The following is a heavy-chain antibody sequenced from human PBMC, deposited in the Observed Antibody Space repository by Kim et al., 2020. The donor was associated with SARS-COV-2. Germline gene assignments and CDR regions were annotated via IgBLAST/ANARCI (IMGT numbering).Heavy chain of an antibody. Sequence: SVKVSCKASGGTFSSYAISWVRRAPGQGLEWMGRIIPILGIANYAQKFQGRVTITADKSTSTAYMELSSLRSEDTAVYYCARASEYSSLECNYWGQGTLVTVSS. CDR3: ARASEYSSLECNY. J-gene: IGHJ4*02. CDR1: GGTFSSYA. V-gene: IGHV1-69*04. D-gene: IGHD6-6*01. CDR2: IIPILGIA.